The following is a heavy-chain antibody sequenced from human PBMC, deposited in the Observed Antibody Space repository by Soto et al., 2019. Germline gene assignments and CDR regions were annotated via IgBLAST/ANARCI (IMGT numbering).Heavy chain of an antibody. Sequence: VGSLRLSCAASGFTFSSYSMNWVRQAPGKGLEWVSSISSSSSYIYYADSVKGRFTISRDNAKNSLYLQMNSLRAEDTAVYYCARDRGGSYYMNAFDIWGQGTMVTVSS. D-gene: IGHD1-26*01. J-gene: IGHJ3*02. V-gene: IGHV3-21*01. CDR3: ARDRGGSYYMNAFDI. CDR1: GFTFSSYS. CDR2: ISSSSSYI.